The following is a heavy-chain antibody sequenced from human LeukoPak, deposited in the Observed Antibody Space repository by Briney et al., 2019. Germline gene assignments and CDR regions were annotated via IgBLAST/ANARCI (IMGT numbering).Heavy chain of an antibody. CDR1: GFTFSSYA. Sequence: GGSLRLSCAASGFTFSSYAMSWVRQAPGKGLEWVSAIGGGGDSTYYVDSVKGRFTISRDNSKNTLYLQMNSLRVEDTAVYYCAKAPTRTTVTTHFDYWGQGTLVTVSS. D-gene: IGHD4-17*01. CDR3: AKAPTRTTVTTHFDY. CDR2: IGGGGDST. J-gene: IGHJ4*02. V-gene: IGHV3-23*01.